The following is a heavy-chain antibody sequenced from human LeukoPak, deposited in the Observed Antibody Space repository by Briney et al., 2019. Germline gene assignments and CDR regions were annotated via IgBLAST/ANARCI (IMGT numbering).Heavy chain of an antibody. V-gene: IGHV4-39*01. Sequence: SETLSLTCTVSGGSISSSSYYWGWIRQPPGRGLEWIGSIYYSGSTYYNPSLKSRVTISVDTSKNQFSLKLSSVTAADTAVYYCARPYEVGATHFDYWGQGTLVTVSS. CDR1: GGSISSSSYY. CDR2: IYYSGST. J-gene: IGHJ4*02. D-gene: IGHD1-26*01. CDR3: ARPYEVGATHFDY.